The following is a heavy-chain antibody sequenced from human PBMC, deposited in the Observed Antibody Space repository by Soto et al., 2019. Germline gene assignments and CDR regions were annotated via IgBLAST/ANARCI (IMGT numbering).Heavy chain of an antibody. CDR2: IYYSGST. D-gene: IGHD6-13*01. CDR3: ARGSNGGVSQQLVLIDAFDI. Sequence: QVQLQESGPGLVKPSQTLSLTCTVSGGSISSGGYYWSWIRQHPGKGLEWIGYIYYSGSTYYNPSLKSRVTISVDTSKNQFSLKLSSVTAADTAVYYCARGSNGGVSQQLVLIDAFDIWGQGTMVTVSS. V-gene: IGHV4-31*03. J-gene: IGHJ3*02. CDR1: GGSISSGGYY.